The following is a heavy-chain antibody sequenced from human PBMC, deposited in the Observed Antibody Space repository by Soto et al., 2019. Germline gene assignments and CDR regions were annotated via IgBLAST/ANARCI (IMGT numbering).Heavy chain of an antibody. CDR1: GGTFSSYT. CDR2: IIPILDMT. CDR3: ARNSCGGDCFDY. D-gene: IGHD2-21*01. J-gene: IGHJ4*02. V-gene: IGHV1-69*02. Sequence: QVQLVQSGAEVKKPGSSVKVSCKISGGTFSSYTISWVRQAPGQGFEWMGRIIPILDMTEYSQKFQGRVTITADKSTRTAYMDLISLRSDATAVYYCARNSCGGDCFDYWGQGTLVTVSA.